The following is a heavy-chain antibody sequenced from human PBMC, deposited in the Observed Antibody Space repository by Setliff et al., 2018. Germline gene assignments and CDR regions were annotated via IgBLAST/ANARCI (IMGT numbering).Heavy chain of an antibody. CDR3: AREAPGYNYNDYFDY. CDR1: GGTFSSYA. CDR2: IIPMFGTT. J-gene: IGHJ4*02. Sequence: GASVKVSCKASGGTFSSYAINWVRQAPGQGLEWMGGIIPMFGTTNYAQKFQGRVTISTDESTTTSYMELSSLRSEDTAVYYCAREAPGYNYNDYFDYWGQGTLVTVSS. V-gene: IGHV1-69*05. D-gene: IGHD5-12*01.